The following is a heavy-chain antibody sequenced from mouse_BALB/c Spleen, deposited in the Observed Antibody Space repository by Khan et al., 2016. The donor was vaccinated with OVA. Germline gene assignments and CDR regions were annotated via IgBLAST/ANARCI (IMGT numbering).Heavy chain of an antibody. V-gene: IGHV9-3-1*01. Sequence: QIQLVQSGPELKKPGETVKISCKASGYTFTNYGMNWVKQAPGKGFKWMGWINTYTGEPTYADDFKGRFAFSLETSASTAYLQINNLKNEDTATYFCSRPPFFSYVMGYWGQGTSVTVSS. CDR1: GYTFTNYG. CDR3: SRPPFFSYVMGY. J-gene: IGHJ4*01. CDR2: INTYTGEP.